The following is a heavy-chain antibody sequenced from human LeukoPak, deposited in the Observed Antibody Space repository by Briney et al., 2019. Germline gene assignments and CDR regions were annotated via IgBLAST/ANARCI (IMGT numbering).Heavy chain of an antibody. J-gene: IGHJ4*02. V-gene: IGHV1-18*01. D-gene: IGHD3-22*01. Sequence: ASVKVSCKASGYTFTSYGISWVRQAPGQGLEWMGWISAYNGNTNYAQKLQGRVTITADKSTSTAYMELSSLRSEDTAVYYCARDTYYYDSSGRFDYWGQGTLVTVSS. CDR3: ARDTYYYDSSGRFDY. CDR1: GYTFTSYG. CDR2: ISAYNGNT.